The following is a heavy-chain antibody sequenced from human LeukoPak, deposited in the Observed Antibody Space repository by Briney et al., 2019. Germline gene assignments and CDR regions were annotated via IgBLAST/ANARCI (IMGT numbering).Heavy chain of an antibody. D-gene: IGHD6-19*01. Sequence: PSETLSLTCTVSGGSISSSSYYWGWIRQPPGKGLEWIGSIYYSGSTYYNPSLKSRVTISVDTSKNQFSLKLSSVTAADTAVYYCARDISCNSVAGKGCWFDPWGQGTLVTVSS. CDR3: ARDISCNSVAGKGCWFDP. V-gene: IGHV4-39*07. CDR1: GGSISSSSYY. CDR2: IYYSGST. J-gene: IGHJ5*02.